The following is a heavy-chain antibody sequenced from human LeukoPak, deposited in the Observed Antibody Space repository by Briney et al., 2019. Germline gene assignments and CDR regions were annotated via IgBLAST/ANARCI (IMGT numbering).Heavy chain of an antibody. CDR1: GFTFSDYS. CDR3: ARPHPDNYDSRGYYSWNDY. J-gene: IGHJ4*02. D-gene: IGHD3-22*01. CDR2: ITTSSDTK. Sequence: GESLRLSCAASGFTFSDYSMNWVRQAPGKGLEWVSYITTSSDTKYYADSVKGRFTISRDNAKNSLYLQMNSLRAEDTAVYYCARPHPDNYDSRGYYSWNDYWGQGTLVTVSS. V-gene: IGHV3-48*01.